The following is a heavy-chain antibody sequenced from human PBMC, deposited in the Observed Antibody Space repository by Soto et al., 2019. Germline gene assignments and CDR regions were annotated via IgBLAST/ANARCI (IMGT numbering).Heavy chain of an antibody. Sequence: GGSLRLSCAASGFTFSSYGMHWVRQAPGKGLEWVAVIWYDGSNKYYADSVKGRFTISRDNSKNTLYLQMNSLIAEDTAVYYCARDGGCSGGSCYRYFQHWGQGT. CDR2: IWYDGSNK. D-gene: IGHD2-15*01. J-gene: IGHJ1*01. V-gene: IGHV3-33*01. CDR3: ARDGGCSGGSCYRYFQH. CDR1: GFTFSSYG.